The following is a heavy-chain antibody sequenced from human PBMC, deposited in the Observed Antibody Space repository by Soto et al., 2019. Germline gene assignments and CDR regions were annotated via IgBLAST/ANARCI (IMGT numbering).Heavy chain of an antibody. CDR3: ARKNGGGYSGYDYGGWFDP. J-gene: IGHJ5*02. CDR1: GGTFSSYA. CDR2: IIPIFGTA. Sequence: EASVKVSCKASGGTFSSYAISWVRQAPGQGLEWMGGIIPIFGTANYAQKFQGRVTITADESTSTAYMELSSLRSEDTAVYYCARKNGGGYSGYDYGGWFDPWGQGTLVTVSS. D-gene: IGHD5-12*01. V-gene: IGHV1-69*13.